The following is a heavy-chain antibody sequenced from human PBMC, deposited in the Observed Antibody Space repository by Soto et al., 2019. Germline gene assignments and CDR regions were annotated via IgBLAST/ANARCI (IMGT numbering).Heavy chain of an antibody. CDR3: ASRRAFDIVLYYMDV. CDR1: GGSFSGYY. J-gene: IGHJ6*03. D-gene: IGHD2-8*01. V-gene: IGHV4-34*01. CDR2: INHSGST. Sequence: QVQLQQWGAGLLKPSETLSLTCAVYGGSFSGYYWSWIRQPPGKGLEWIGEINHSGSTNYNPSLKSRVTISVDTSKNQFSMKLSSVNAADTAVYYCASRRAFDIVLYYMDVWGKGTTVTVSS.